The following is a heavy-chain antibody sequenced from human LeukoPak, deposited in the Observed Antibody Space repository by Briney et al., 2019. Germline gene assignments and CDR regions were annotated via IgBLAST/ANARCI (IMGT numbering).Heavy chain of an antibody. CDR2: ISSSSSTI. CDR1: GFTFSSYS. CDR3: ARWGRKYCSSTSCYSNYYYYYMDV. J-gene: IGHJ6*03. Sequence: TGGSLRLSCAASGFTFSSYSMNWVRQAPGKGLEWVSYISSSSSTIYYADSVKGRFTISRDNAKNSLYLQMNSLRDEDTAVYYCARWGRKYCSSTSCYSNYYYYYMDVWGKGTTVTVSS. D-gene: IGHD2-2*01. V-gene: IGHV3-48*02.